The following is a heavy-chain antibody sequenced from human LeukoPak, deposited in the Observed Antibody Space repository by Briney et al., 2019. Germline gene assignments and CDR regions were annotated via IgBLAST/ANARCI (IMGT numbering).Heavy chain of an antibody. CDR3: ARDREIVGASDAFDI. V-gene: IGHV4-59*01. D-gene: IGHD1-26*01. Sequence: SETLSLTCTVSGGSISNYYWSWIRQPPGKGLEWIGYIYYSGSTNYNPSPKSRVTISVDTSKNQFSLKLSSVTAADTAVYYCARDREIVGASDAFDIWGQGTMVTVSS. J-gene: IGHJ3*02. CDR1: GGSISNYY. CDR2: IYYSGST.